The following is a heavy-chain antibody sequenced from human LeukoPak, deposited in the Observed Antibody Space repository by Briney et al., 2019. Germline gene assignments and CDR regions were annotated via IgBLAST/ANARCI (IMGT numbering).Heavy chain of an antibody. CDR1: GFTFSSYE. CDR3: ARAWIAAGTVGY. V-gene: IGHV3-48*03. Sequence: PGRSLRLSCAASGFTFSSYEMNWVRQAPGKGLEWVSYISSSGSTIYYADSVKGRFTISRDNAKNSLYLQMNSLRAEDTAVYYCARAWIAAGTVGYWGQGTLVTVSS. J-gene: IGHJ4*02. CDR2: ISSSGSTI. D-gene: IGHD6-13*01.